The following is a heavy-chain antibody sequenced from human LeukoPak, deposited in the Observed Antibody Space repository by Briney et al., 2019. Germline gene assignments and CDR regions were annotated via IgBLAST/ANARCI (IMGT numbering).Heavy chain of an antibody. CDR2: MNPNSGNT. D-gene: IGHD5-12*01. CDR3: ARGVRHRVATIFGSRRAGAWFDP. Sequence: ASVTVSFKASGYTFTSYDINWVRQATAQGLEWMGWMNPNSGNTDYAQKFHGRVTMTRNTSISTVYMELSSLRSEDTAVYYCARGVRHRVATIFGSRRAGAWFDPWGQGTLVTVSS. V-gene: IGHV1-8*01. CDR1: GYTFTSYD. J-gene: IGHJ5*02.